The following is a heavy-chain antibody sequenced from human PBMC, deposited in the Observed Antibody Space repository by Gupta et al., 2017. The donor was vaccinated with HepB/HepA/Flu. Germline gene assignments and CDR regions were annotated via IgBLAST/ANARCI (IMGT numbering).Heavy chain of an antibody. CDR1: GFTVSSNY. V-gene: IGHV3-66*01. Sequence: EVQLVESGGTLVQPGGSLRLYCAASGFTVSSNYMSWVRQAPGKGLEWVSVIYRSGSTYYADSVKGRFTISRDNFKNTLYLQMNSLRAEDTAVYYCARGDPPGAFDIWGQGTMVTGSS. D-gene: IGHD3-16*01. CDR3: ARGDPPGAFDI. J-gene: IGHJ3*02. CDR2: IYRSGST.